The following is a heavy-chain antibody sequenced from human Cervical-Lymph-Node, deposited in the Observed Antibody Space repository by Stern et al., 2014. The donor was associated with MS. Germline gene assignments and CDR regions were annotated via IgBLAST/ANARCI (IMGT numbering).Heavy chain of an antibody. Sequence: VQLVESEAEVKKPGSSVNVSCKASGGTFSSSYAITWMRQAPGQGLEWMGRIIPILGLPNYAQKFQGRVTITADTSTSTAYMELSSLRSEDTAVYYCARGVVSNRAAATLHNLLDPWGQGTLVTVSS. V-gene: IGHV1-69*09. CDR2: IIPILGLP. J-gene: IGHJ5*02. CDR1: GGTFSSSYA. CDR3: ARGVVSNRAAATLHNLLDP. D-gene: IGHD2-15*01.